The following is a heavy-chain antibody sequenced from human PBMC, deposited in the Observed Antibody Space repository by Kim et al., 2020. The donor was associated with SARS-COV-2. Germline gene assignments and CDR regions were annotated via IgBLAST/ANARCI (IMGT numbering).Heavy chain of an antibody. V-gene: IGHV4-39*01. D-gene: IGHD2-15*01. J-gene: IGHJ5*02. CDR3: ASSYCSGGSCYSFWFDP. Sequence: SETLSLTCTVSGGSISSSSYYWGWIRQPPGKGLEWIGSIYYSGSTYYNPSLKSRVTISVDTSKNQFSLKLSSVTAADTAVYYCASSYCSGGSCYSFWFDPWGQGTLVTVSS. CDR2: IYYSGST. CDR1: GGSISSSSYY.